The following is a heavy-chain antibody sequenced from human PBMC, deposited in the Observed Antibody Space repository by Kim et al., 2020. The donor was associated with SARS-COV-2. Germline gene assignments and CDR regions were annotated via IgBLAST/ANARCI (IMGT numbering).Heavy chain of an antibody. V-gene: IGHV3-73*01. CDR3: GSRDGSAEY. Sequence: YASAYDSVVKGRFTISRDDSNNTAYLQMNSLKTEDTAVYDCGSRDGSAEYWGQGTLVTVSS. D-gene: IGHD5-12*01. J-gene: IGHJ4*02. CDR2: YAS.